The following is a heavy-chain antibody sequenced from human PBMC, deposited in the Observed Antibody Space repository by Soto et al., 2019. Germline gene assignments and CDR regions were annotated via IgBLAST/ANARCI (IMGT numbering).Heavy chain of an antibody. J-gene: IGHJ4*02. CDR3: ARLVIADY. V-gene: IGHV4-39*01. D-gene: IGHD3-22*01. CDR2: IYYSGST. Sequence: SETLSLTCTVSGVSISSSSYYWGWIRQPPGKGLEWIGSIYYSGSTYYNPSLKSRVTISVDTSKNQFSLKLSSVTAADTAVYYCARLVIADYWGQGTLVTVSS. CDR1: GVSISSSSYY.